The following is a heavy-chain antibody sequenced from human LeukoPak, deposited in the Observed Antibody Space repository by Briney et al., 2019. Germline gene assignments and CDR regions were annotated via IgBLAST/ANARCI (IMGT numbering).Heavy chain of an antibody. J-gene: IGHJ5*02. CDR2: IYTSGST. CDR3: ARVLTTQFSRKKVLRQNNWFDP. D-gene: IGHD4-17*01. Sequence: SETLSLTCTVSGDSISSDNYYWSWIRQPAGKGLEWIGRIYTSGSTNYTPSLKSRVTISVDTSKNQFSLKLSSVTAADTAVYYCARVLTTQFSRKKVLRQNNWFDPWGQGTLVTVSS. CDR1: GDSISSDNYY. V-gene: IGHV4-61*02.